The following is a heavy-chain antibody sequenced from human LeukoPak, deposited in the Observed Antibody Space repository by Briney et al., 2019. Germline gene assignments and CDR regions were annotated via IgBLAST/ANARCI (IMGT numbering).Heavy chain of an antibody. J-gene: IGHJ6*03. D-gene: IGHD2-2*01. CDR1: GFTFSSYG. CDR2: ISSSSSYI. CDR3: ARVGLYCSSTSCYLNYMDV. V-gene: IGHV3-21*01. Sequence: GGSLRLSCAASGFTFSSYGMNWVRQAPGKGLEWVSSISSSSSYIYYAGSVKGRFTISRDNAKNSLYLQMNSLRAEDTAVYYCARVGLYCSSTSCYLNYMDVWGKGTTVTVSS.